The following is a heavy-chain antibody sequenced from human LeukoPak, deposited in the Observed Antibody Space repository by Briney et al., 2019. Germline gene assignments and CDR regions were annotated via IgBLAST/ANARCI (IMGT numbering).Heavy chain of an antibody. J-gene: IGHJ4*02. CDR3: AREGLGTTGWYGEVL. CDR2: ISSSSSYI. D-gene: IGHD6-19*01. CDR1: GFTFSSYS. V-gene: IGHV3-21*01. Sequence: KAGGSLRLSCAASGFTFSSYSINWVRQAPGKGLERVSSISSSSSYIYYADSVKGRFTISRDNAKNSLYLQMSSLRAEDTAVYYCAREGLGTTGWYGEVLWGQGTLVTVSP.